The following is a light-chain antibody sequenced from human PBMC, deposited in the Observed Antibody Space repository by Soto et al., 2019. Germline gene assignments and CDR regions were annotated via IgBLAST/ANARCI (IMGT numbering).Light chain of an antibody. V-gene: IGKV1-27*01. J-gene: IGKJ1*01. Sequence: DIQMTQSPSSLSASVGDRVTITCRASQGISNYLAWYQQKPGTVPKLLISAASTLQTGVPSRFSGGGSGTDFTLTISSLQPEDVATYYCQKYNSAPWTFGQGPRWISN. CDR2: AAS. CDR1: QGISNY. CDR3: QKYNSAPWT.